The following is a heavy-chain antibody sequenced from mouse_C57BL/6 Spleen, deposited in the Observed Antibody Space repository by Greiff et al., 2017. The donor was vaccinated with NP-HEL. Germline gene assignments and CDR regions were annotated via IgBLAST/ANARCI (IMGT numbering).Heavy chain of an antibody. Sequence: QVQLQQPGTELVKPGASVKLSCKASGYTFTSYWMHWVKQRPGQGLEWIGNIDPSDSETHYNQKFKDKATLTVDKSSSTAYMQLSSLTSEDSAVYYCARGLRDYWGQGTTLTVSS. J-gene: IGHJ2*01. D-gene: IGHD3-1*01. V-gene: IGHV1-52*01. CDR1: GYTFTSYW. CDR3: ARGLRDY. CDR2: IDPSDSET.